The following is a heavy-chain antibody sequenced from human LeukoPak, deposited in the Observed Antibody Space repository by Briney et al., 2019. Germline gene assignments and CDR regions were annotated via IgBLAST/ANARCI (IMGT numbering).Heavy chain of an antibody. CDR2: INPNSGGT. J-gene: IGHJ6*02. V-gene: IGHV1-2*02. CDR1: GYSFTGYY. CDR3: ARDRLRFLEWPASGMDV. Sequence: ASVKVSCKASGYSFTGYYMRWVRQAPGQGLEWMGWINPNSGGTNNAQNFQGSVTMTRDTSIITADMELSTLRSDDTAVYYCARDRLRFLEWPASGMDVWGQGTTVTVSS. D-gene: IGHD3-3*01.